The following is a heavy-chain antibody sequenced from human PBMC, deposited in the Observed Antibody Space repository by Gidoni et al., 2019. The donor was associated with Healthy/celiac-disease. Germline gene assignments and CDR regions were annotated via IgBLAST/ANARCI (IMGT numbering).Heavy chain of an antibody. J-gene: IGHJ4*02. Sequence: QVQLQESGPGLVKPSQTLSLTCTVPGGSISSGSYSWSWIRQPAGKGLEWIGRIYTSGSTNYNPSLKSRVTISVDTSKNQFSLKLSSVTAADTAVYYCATGYSSSWYSTLDYWGQGTLVTVSS. CDR1: GGSISSGSYS. V-gene: IGHV4-61*02. CDR3: ATGYSSSWYSTLDY. D-gene: IGHD6-13*01. CDR2: IYTSGST.